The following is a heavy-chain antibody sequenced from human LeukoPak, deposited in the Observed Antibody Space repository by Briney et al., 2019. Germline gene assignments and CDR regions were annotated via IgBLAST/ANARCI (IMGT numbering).Heavy chain of an antibody. CDR3: ARLREYSSGWISYYYYYYMDV. J-gene: IGHJ6*03. V-gene: IGHV4-34*01. Sequence: SETLSLTCAVYGGSFSGYYWSWIRQPPGKGLEWIGEINHSGSTNYNPSLKSRVTISVDTSKNQFSLKLSSVTAADTAVYYCARLREYSSGWISYYYYYYMDVWGKGTTVTISS. D-gene: IGHD6-19*01. CDR2: INHSGST. CDR1: GGSFSGYY.